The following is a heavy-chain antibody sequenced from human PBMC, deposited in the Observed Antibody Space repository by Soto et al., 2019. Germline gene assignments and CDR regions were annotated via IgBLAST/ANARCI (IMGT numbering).Heavy chain of an antibody. CDR3: ARGSHLDD. CDR1: GGSIYSYY. J-gene: IGHJ4*02. CDR2: IYNTDTGST. V-gene: IGHV4-59*01. Sequence: QVQLQESGPGLVKPSETLSLTCSVSGGSIYSYYCTWIRQAPGKGLEWIGYIYNTDTGSTNYNPSLKSRVTISRDMSKNQFSLKLPSVTAADTAVYYCARGSHLDDWGQGALVTVSS.